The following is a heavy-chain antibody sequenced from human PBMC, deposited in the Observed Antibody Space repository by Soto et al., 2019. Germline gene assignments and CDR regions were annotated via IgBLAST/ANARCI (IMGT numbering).Heavy chain of an antibody. CDR2: IYYSGST. CDR1: GGSISSSSYY. D-gene: IGHD6-19*01. J-gene: IGHJ5*02. CDR3: ARDSSVSGNWFDP. Sequence: PSETLSLTCTVSGGSISSSSYYWGWIRQPPGKGLEWIGSIYYSGSTNYNPSLKSRVTISVDTSKNQFSLKLSSVTAADTAVYYCARDSSVSGNWFDPWGQGTLVTVSS. V-gene: IGHV4-39*07.